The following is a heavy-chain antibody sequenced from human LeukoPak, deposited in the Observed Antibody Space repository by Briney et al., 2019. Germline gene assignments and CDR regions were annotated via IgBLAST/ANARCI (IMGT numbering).Heavy chain of an antibody. D-gene: IGHD5-12*01. CDR2: ITANARSK. Sequence: GGSLRLSCAGSGFTFSDYTMHWVRQGPGKGLEYVSAITANARSKYHADSVRGRFTISRDNSKNTLYLQMNSLRAEDTAVYYCAKGGGYEAQYYYYYLDVWGKGTTVTISS. CDR3: AKGGGYEAQYYYYYLDV. CDR1: GFTFSDYT. J-gene: IGHJ6*03. V-gene: IGHV3-64*02.